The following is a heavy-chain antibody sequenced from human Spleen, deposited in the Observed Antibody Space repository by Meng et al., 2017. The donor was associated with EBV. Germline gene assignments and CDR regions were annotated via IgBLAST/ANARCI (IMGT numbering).Heavy chain of an antibody. CDR1: GFAFNTYA. Sequence: VHLVGSGGRGFQPGRALRLSCAASGFAFNTYAMHWVRQGPVKGLEWVAVISYDRSSKFYAESVKGRFTISRDSSKKTLYLEMNSLRTEDTALYYCARDRHDGFGESYPQHWGQGTLVTVSS. V-gene: IGHV3-30-3*01. CDR2: ISYDRSSK. D-gene: IGHD3-10*01. CDR3: ARDRHDGFGESYPQH. J-gene: IGHJ1*01.